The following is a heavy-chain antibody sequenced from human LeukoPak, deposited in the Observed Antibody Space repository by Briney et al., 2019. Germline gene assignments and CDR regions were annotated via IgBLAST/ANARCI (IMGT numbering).Heavy chain of an antibody. V-gene: IGHV4-59*01. J-gene: IGHJ4*02. CDR2: IYYSGST. CDR3: AREGRSGESFDY. CDR1: GGSISSYY. D-gene: IGHD3-10*01. Sequence: SETLSLTCTVSGGSISSYYWSWIRQPPGKGLEWIGYIYYSGSTNYNPSLKSRVTISVDTSKNQFSLKLSSVTAADTAVYYCAREGRSGESFDYWGQGTLVTVSS.